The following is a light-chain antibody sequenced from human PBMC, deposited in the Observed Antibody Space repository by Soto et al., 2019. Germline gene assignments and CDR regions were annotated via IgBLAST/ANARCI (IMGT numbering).Light chain of an antibody. CDR1: PGSVSTGHY. J-gene: IGLJ3*02. V-gene: IGLV8-61*01. CDR3: VLYVGSGISV. Sequence: QAVVTQEPSFSVSPGGTVTLTCGLSPGSVSTGHYPSWYQQTPGQAPRTLIYNTNTRSSGVPDRFSGSILGNKAALTITGAQADDESDYYCVLYVGSGISVFGGGTKLTVL. CDR2: NTN.